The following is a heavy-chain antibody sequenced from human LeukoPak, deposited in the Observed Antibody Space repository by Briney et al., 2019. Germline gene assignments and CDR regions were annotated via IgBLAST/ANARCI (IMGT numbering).Heavy chain of an antibody. CDR1: GYTFTSYD. Sequence: ASVKASCKASGYTFTSYDINWVRQATGQGLEWMGWMNPNSGNTGYAQKFQGRVTITRNTSISTAYMELSSLRSEDTAVYYCGGGFRGYDRGDYGGEGPRAPVS. CDR3: GGGFRGYDRGDY. J-gene: IGHJ4*02. D-gene: IGHD5-12*01. CDR2: MNPNSGNT. V-gene: IGHV1-8*03.